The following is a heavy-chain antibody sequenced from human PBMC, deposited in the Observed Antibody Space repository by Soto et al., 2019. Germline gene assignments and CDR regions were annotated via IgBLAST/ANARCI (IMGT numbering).Heavy chain of an antibody. Sequence: QITLKESGPPLVKPTQTLTLTCTFSGFSLKTRGVGVGWIRQPPGKALEWLALIYWDDDKRYSPSLKSRVTITEDTSKNQVVLTMTNMDPVDTATYYCARSAVTVTVPYFFDSWGQGILVTVSS. CDR1: GFSLKTRGVG. J-gene: IGHJ4*02. CDR3: ARSAVTVTVPYFFDS. CDR2: IYWDDDK. V-gene: IGHV2-5*02. D-gene: IGHD2-21*02.